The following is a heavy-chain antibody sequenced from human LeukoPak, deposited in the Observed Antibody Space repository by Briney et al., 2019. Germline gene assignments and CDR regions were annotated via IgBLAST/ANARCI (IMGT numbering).Heavy chain of an antibody. J-gene: IGHJ4*02. V-gene: IGHV3-33*08. CDR2: IWYDGSNK. D-gene: IGHD3-3*01. Sequence: GGSLRLSCAASGFTFSSYGMHWVRQAPGKGLEWVAIIWYDGSNKYYADSVKGRFTISRDNSKNTLYLQVNSLRAEDTAVYYCARDGSFWRGYPYYFDYWGQGTLVTVSS. CDR1: GFTFSSYG. CDR3: ARDGSFWRGYPYYFDY.